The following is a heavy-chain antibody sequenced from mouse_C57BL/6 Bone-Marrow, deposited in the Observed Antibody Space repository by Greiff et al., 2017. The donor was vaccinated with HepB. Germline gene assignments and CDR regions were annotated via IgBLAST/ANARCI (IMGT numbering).Heavy chain of an antibody. J-gene: IGHJ3*01. Sequence: DVQLVESGGGLVKPGGSLKLSCAASGFTFSSYAMSWVRQTPEKRLEWVATISDGGSYTYYPDNVKGRFTISRDNAKNNLYLQMSHLKSEDTAMYYCARTDSSGPAWFAYWGQGTLVTVSA. CDR1: GFTFSSYA. CDR3: ARTDSSGPAWFAY. V-gene: IGHV5-4*01. CDR2: ISDGGSYT. D-gene: IGHD3-2*02.